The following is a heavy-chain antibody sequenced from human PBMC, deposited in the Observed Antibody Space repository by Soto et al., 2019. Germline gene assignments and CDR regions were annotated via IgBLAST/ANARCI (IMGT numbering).Heavy chain of an antibody. CDR3: ASPRLDSSGYYYFDY. CDR1: GFTFSSYW. CDR2: IKQDGSEE. J-gene: IGHJ4*02. Sequence: PGGSLRLSCAASGFTFSSYWMSWVRQAPGKGLEWVANIKQDGSEEYYVDSVKGRFTISRDNAKNSLYLQMNSLRAEDTAVYYCASPRLDSSGYYYFDYWGQGTLVTVSS. V-gene: IGHV3-7*03. D-gene: IGHD3-22*01.